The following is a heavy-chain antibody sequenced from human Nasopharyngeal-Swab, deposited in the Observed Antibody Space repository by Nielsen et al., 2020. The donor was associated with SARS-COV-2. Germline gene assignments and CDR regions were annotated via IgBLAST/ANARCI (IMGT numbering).Heavy chain of an antibody. V-gene: IGHV4-34*01. J-gene: IGHJ5*02. CDR1: GGSFSGYY. D-gene: IGHD6-19*01. CDR2: INHSGST. CDR3: ARMTPLAVAGGSWFDP. Sequence: SETLSLTCAVYGGSFSGYYWSWTRQPPGKGLEWIGEINHSGSTNYNPSLKSRVTISVDTSKNQFSLKLSSVTAADTAVYYCARMTPLAVAGGSWFDPWGQGTLVTVSS.